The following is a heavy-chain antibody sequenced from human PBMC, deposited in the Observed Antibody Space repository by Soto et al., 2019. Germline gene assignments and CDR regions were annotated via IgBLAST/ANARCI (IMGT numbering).Heavy chain of an antibody. CDR2: IIPIFGTA. J-gene: IGHJ6*02. CDR1: GGTFSSYA. CDR3: ARVFQDGPPYYYCYGMDV. D-gene: IGHD2-8*01. V-gene: IGHV1-69*13. Sequence: SVKVSCKASGGTFSSYAISWVRQAPGQVLEWMGVIIPIFGTANYAQKFQGRVTITADESTSTAYMELSSLRSEDTAVYYCARVFQDGPPYYYCYGMDVGGQGTTVTVSS.